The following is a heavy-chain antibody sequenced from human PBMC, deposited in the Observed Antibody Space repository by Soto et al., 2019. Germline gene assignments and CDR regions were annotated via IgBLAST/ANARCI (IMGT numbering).Heavy chain of an antibody. Sequence: GGSLRLSCAASGFTFTRYSMNWVRQAPGKGLEWVSSISSTTNYIYYGDSMKGRFTISRDNAKNSLYLEMNSLRAEDTAVYYCPRESEDLTSNFDYWGQGTLVTLSS. V-gene: IGHV3-21*06. CDR3: PRESEDLTSNFDY. J-gene: IGHJ4*02. CDR2: ISSTTNYI. CDR1: GFTFTRYS.